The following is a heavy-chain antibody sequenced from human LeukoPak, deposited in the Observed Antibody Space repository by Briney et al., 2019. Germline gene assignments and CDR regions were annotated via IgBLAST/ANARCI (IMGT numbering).Heavy chain of an antibody. D-gene: IGHD3-22*01. J-gene: IGHJ4*02. CDR1: GFTFSTCA. CDR3: AGGHYDSFGGY. CDR2: ISDGGTRT. Sequence: GGSLRLSCAASGFTFSTCAMSWVRQAPGEGLEWVSAISDGGTRTYYADAVRGRFIISRDNTKNTLYLQMDSLRAEDTAVYHCAGGHYDSFGGYWGQGTLVTVSS. V-gene: IGHV3-23*01.